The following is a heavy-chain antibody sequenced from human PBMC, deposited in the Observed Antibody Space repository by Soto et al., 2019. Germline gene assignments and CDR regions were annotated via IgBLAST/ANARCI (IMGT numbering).Heavy chain of an antibody. J-gene: IGHJ6*02. CDR3: ARAHPDYDILTGSGMDV. V-gene: IGHV1-69*13. CDR1: GGTFSSYA. Sequence: GASVKVSCTASGGTFSSYAISWVRQAPGQGLEWMGGIIPIFGTANYVQKFQGRVTITADESTSTAYMELRSLRSEDTAVYYCARAHPDYDILTGSGMDVWGQGTTVTVSS. CDR2: IIPIFGTA. D-gene: IGHD3-9*01.